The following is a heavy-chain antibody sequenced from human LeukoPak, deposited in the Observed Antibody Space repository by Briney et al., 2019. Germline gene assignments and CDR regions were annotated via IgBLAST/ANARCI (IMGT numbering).Heavy chain of an antibody. CDR2: IYYSGST. CDR3: ARGGLVSSPNDY. J-gene: IGHJ4*02. CDR1: GGSISSGDYY. V-gene: IGHV4-30-4*01. Sequence: SQTLSLTCTVSGGSISSGDYYWSWIRQPPGKGLEWIGYIYYSGSTYYNPSLKSRVTISVDTSKIQFSLKLSSVTAADTAVYYCARGGLVSSPNDYWGQGTLVTVSS. D-gene: IGHD3-9*01.